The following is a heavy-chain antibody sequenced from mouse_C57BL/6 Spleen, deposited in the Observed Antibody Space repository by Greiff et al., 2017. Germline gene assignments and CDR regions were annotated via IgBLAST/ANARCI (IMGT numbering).Heavy chain of an antibody. CDR2: INPYNGGT. V-gene: IGHV1-19*01. J-gene: IGHJ2*01. D-gene: IGHD2-1*01. CDR1: GYTFTDYY. CDR3: ARSGGNYPYFDY. Sequence: SGPVLVKPGASVKMSCKASGYTFTDYYMNWVKQSHGKSLEWIGVINPYNGGTSYNQKFKGKATLTVDKSSSTAYMELNSLTSEDSAVYYCARSGGNYPYFDYWGQGTTLTVSS.